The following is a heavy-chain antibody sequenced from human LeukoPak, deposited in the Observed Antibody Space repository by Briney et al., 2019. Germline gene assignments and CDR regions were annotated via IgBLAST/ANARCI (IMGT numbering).Heavy chain of an antibody. Sequence: GGSLTLSCAASGFSFGSYWMNWVRQPPGKGLVWVSQINNGGSNTNYADSVKGRFTISRDNAKNTLYLQMDSLRAEDTAVYYCVRDIQGWFDPWGQGTLVTVSS. J-gene: IGHJ5*02. CDR3: VRDIQGWFDP. V-gene: IGHV3-74*01. CDR1: GFSFGSYW. CDR2: INNGGSNT.